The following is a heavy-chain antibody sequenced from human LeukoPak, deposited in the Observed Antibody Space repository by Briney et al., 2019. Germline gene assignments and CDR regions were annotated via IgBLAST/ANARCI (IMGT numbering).Heavy chain of an antibody. V-gene: IGHV1-46*01. D-gene: IGHD2-2*02. J-gene: IGHJ4*02. Sequence: GASVKVSCKASGYTFIDYYIHWVRQAPGQGLEWMGIINPGDGSTNYAQKFQGRVTITADKSTSTAYMELSSLRSEDTAVYYCAGYGTEGLYEDYWGQGTLVTVSS. CDR1: GYTFIDYY. CDR3: AGYGTEGLYEDY. CDR2: INPGDGST.